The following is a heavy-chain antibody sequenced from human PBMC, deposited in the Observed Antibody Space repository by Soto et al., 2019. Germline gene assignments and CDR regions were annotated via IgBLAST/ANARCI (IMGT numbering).Heavy chain of an antibody. D-gene: IGHD6-19*01. Sequence: PSETLSLTCTVSGASISIYYWSWIRQPPGKGQEWIGYFYYSASTNYNPSLKSRVTISVDTSKNQFSLNLTSVTAADTAVYYCASGTYSSGWANFDYWGQGTLVTVSS. CDR1: GASISIYY. J-gene: IGHJ4*02. CDR2: FYYSAST. CDR3: ASGTYSSGWANFDY. V-gene: IGHV4-59*08.